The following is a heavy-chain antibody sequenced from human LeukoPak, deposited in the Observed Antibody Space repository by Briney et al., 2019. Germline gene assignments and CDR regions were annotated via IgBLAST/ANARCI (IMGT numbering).Heavy chain of an antibody. CDR1: GGSISSYY. CDR3: AREAYDRALDY. CDR2: IYYSGST. Sequence: SETLSLTCTVSGGSISSYYWSWIRQPPGKGLEWIGYIYYSGSTNYNPSLKSRVTISVDTSKNQFSLKLSSVTAADTAVYYCAREAYDRALDYWGQGTLVTVSS. V-gene: IGHV4-59*12. D-gene: IGHD3-22*01. J-gene: IGHJ4*02.